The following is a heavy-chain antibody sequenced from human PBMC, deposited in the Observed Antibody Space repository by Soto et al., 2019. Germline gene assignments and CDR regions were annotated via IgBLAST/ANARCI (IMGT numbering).Heavy chain of an antibody. V-gene: IGHV2-5*02. Sequence: SGPTLVNPTQTLTLTCTFSGFSLSTSGVGVGWIRQPPGKALEWLALIYWDDDKRYSPSLKSRLTITKGTSKNQVVLTMTNMDPVDTATYYCAHSGYSYGHSGAEYFQHWGQGTLVTVSS. J-gene: IGHJ1*01. D-gene: IGHD5-18*01. CDR2: IYWDDDK. CDR1: GFSLSTSGVG. CDR3: AHSGYSYGHSGAEYFQH.